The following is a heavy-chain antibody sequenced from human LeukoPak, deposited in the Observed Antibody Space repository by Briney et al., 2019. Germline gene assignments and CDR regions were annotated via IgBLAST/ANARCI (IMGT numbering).Heavy chain of an antibody. CDR2: INPNSGGT. Sequence: ASVKVSCKASGYTFTGYYMHWVRQAPGQGLEWMGWINPNSGGTNYAQKFQGRVTMTRDTSISTAYMELSRLRSDDTAVYYFARDYYGSGSFFDYWGQGTLVTVSS. V-gene: IGHV1-2*02. J-gene: IGHJ4*02. CDR1: GYTFTGYY. CDR3: ARDYYGSGSFFDY. D-gene: IGHD3-10*01.